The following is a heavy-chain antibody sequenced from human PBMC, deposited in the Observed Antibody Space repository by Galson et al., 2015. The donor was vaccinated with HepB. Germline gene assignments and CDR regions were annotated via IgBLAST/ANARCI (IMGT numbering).Heavy chain of an antibody. CDR1: GFTFSSYW. J-gene: IGHJ4*02. Sequence: SLRLSCAASGFTFSSYWMHWVRHSPGKGLVCVSRIDPDGSSTSYADSVKGRFTISRDNAKNTLYLQTNSLRAEDTAVYYCARVRITARGEDSWGQGTLVTVSS. V-gene: IGHV3-74*01. CDR2: IDPDGSST. D-gene: IGHD6-6*01. CDR3: ARVRITARGEDS.